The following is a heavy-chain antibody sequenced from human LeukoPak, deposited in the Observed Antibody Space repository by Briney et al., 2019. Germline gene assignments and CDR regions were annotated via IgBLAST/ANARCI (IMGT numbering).Heavy chain of an antibody. CDR3: ARDNESDSKIPNWFDP. CDR2: TSAYNGNT. CDR1: GYTFTSYG. V-gene: IGHV1-18*01. J-gene: IGHJ5*02. D-gene: IGHD4-11*01. Sequence: ASVNVSCKASGYTFTSYGISWVRQAPGHRREWMGWTSAYNGNTNYAQKLQGRVTMTTDTSTSTAYMELRSLRSDDTAVYYCARDNESDSKIPNWFDPWGQGTLVTVSS.